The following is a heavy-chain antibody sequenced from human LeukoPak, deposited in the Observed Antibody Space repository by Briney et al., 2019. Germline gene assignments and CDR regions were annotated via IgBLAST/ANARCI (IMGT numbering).Heavy chain of an antibody. CDR3: ARGTNRITIFGVVTPNYYYYYMDV. CDR2: IIPIFGTA. Sequence: SVKVSCKASGGTFSSYAISWVRQAPGQGLEWMGGIIPIFGTANYAQEFQGRVTITADESASTAYMELSSLRSEDTAVYYCARGTNRITIFGVVTPNYYYYYMDVWSKGTMVTVSS. V-gene: IGHV1-69*13. J-gene: IGHJ6*03. CDR1: GGTFSSYA. D-gene: IGHD3-3*01.